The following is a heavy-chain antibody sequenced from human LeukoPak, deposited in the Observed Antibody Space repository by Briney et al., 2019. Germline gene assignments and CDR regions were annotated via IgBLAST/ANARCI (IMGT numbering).Heavy chain of an antibody. D-gene: IGHD5-12*01. V-gene: IGHV4-31*03. J-gene: IGHJ4*02. CDR1: GGSISSGGYY. CDR2: IYYSVST. Sequence: PSQTLSLTCTVSGGSISSGGYYWSWIRQHPGRGLEWIGYIYYSVSTYYNPSLKSRVTISVDTSKNQFSLKLSSVTAADTAVYYCATHSGYDRASDYWGQGTLVTVSS. CDR3: ATHSGYDRASDY.